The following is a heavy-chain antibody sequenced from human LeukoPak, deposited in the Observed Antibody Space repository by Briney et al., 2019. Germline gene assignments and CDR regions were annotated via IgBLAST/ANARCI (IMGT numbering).Heavy chain of an antibody. J-gene: IGHJ4*02. CDR2: INAGNGNT. CDR1: GYTFTSYA. D-gene: IGHD6-19*01. CDR3: ARVSSGWYYFDY. Sequence: ASVKVSGKASGYTFTSYAMHWVRQAPGQRLEWMGWINAGNGNTKYSQKCQGRVTITRDTSASTAYMELSSLRSEDTAVYYCARVSSGWYYFDYWGQGTLVTVSS. V-gene: IGHV1-3*01.